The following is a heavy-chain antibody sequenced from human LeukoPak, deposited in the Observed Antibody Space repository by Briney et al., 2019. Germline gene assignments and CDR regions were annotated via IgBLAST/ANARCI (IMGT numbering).Heavy chain of an antibody. D-gene: IGHD3-16*01. J-gene: IGHJ4*02. CDR2: IDPGDSYT. CDR3: ARRGIGFGDFYDY. CDR1: GYTFTNYW. Sequence: GESLKISCKGSGYTFTNYWITWVRQMPGKGLEWMGTIDPGDSYTNYSPSLEGHVIMSTDKATNTAHLQWSSLKASDTGIYYCARRGIGFGDFYDYWGQGTPVTVSS. V-gene: IGHV5-10-1*01.